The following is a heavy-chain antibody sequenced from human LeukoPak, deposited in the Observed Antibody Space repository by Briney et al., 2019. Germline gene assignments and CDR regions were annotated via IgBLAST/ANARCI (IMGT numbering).Heavy chain of an antibody. V-gene: IGHV3-23*01. D-gene: IGHD6-19*01. CDR1: GFTFSSYA. CDR2: ISGSGGST. Sequence: PGGSLRLSCAASGFTFSSYAMSWVRQAPGKGLEWVSAISGSGGSTYYADSVKGRFTISRDNSKNTLYLQMNSLRAEDTAVYYCANQDSSGWYYFDYWGQGTLVTASS. CDR3: ANQDSSGWYYFDY. J-gene: IGHJ4*02.